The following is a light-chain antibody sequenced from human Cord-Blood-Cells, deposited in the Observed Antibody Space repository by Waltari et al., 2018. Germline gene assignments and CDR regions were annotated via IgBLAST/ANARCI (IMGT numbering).Light chain of an antibody. CDR3: SSYAGSNKV. V-gene: IGLV2-8*01. J-gene: IGLJ3*02. CDR1: SSYVGGYNY. CDR2: EVS. Sequence: QSALTQPPSASGSPGQSVTISCTGTSSYVGGYNYVSWYQQHPGKAPKLMIYEVSKRPSGVPDRFSGSKSGNTASLTVSGLQAEDEADYYCSSYAGSNKVFGGGTKLTVI.